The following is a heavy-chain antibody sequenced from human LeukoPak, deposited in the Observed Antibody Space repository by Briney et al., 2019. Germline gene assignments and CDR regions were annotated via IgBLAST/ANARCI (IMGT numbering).Heavy chain of an antibody. J-gene: IGHJ4*02. Sequence: GGSLRLSCAASGFTFSNYGMHWVRQAPGKGLEWVAVIWYDGSIKYYADSVKGRFSISRDNSKNTLYLQMNSLRAEDTAVYYCAAGSQSTALIKWGQGTLVTVSS. CDR2: IWYDGSIK. V-gene: IGHV3-33*01. CDR3: AAGSQSTALIK. CDR1: GFTFSNYG. D-gene: IGHD5-18*01.